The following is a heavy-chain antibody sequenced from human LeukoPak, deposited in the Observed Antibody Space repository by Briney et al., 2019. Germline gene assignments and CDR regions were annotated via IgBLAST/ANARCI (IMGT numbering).Heavy chain of an antibody. V-gene: IGHV1-2*02. CDR2: INPNSGGT. Sequence: ASVTVTCKSCGYTFTGYYMHWVRQPPGQGLEWMGGINPNSGGTNYAQKFQGMVTMTRDTSISTAYMKRSRLRSDDTAVYYCARYCSGGSCYLDAFDIWGQGTMVTVSS. J-gene: IGHJ3*02. CDR3: ARYCSGGSCYLDAFDI. CDR1: GYTFTGYY. D-gene: IGHD2-15*01.